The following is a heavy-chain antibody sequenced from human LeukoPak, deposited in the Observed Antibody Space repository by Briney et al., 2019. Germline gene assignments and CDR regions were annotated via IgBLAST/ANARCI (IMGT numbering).Heavy chain of an antibody. CDR3: AKDFRDSGDYHLFDY. Sequence: GGSLRLSCAASGFTFSSYAMSWVRQAPGKGLEWVSSISDSGGRIYYAGSVKGRFTIPRDNPKNTLFLQMNSLRAEDTAVYYCAKDFRDSGDYHLFDYWGQGTLVTVSS. J-gene: IGHJ4*02. V-gene: IGHV3-23*01. CDR2: ISDSGGRI. D-gene: IGHD4-17*01. CDR1: GFTFSSYA.